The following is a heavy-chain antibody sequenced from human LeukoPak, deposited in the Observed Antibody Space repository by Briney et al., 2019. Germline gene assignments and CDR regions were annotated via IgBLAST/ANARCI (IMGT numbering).Heavy chain of an antibody. CDR1: GGSFSGYY. J-gene: IGHJ4*02. D-gene: IGHD5-24*01. CDR3: ARVKRGWLQLRGYFDY. Sequence: SETLSLTCAVYGGSFSGYYWSWIRQPPGKGLEWIGEINHSGSTNHNPSLKSRVTISVDTSKNQFSLKLSSVTAADTAVYYCARVKRGWLQLRGYFDYWGQGTLVTVSS. V-gene: IGHV4-34*01. CDR2: INHSGST.